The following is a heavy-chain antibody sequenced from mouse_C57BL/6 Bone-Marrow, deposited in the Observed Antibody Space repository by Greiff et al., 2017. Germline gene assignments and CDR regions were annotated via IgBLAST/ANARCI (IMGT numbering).Heavy chain of an antibody. Sequence: QVQLQQSGAELAKPGASVKLSCTASGYTFTSYWMHWVKQRPGQGLEWIGYINPSSGYTKYNQKFKDKATLTADKSPSTAYMQLSSLTYEDSAVYYFSRSFYGPAWFAYWGQGTLVTVSA. CDR3: SRSFYGPAWFAY. V-gene: IGHV1-7*01. D-gene: IGHD1-2*01. CDR1: GYTFTSYW. CDR2: INPSSGYT. J-gene: IGHJ3*01.